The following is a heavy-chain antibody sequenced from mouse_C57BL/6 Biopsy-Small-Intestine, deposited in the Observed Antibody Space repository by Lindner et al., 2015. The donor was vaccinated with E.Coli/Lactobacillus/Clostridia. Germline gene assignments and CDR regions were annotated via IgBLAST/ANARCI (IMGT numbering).Heavy chain of an antibody. V-gene: IGHV1-82*01. J-gene: IGHJ2*01. CDR2: IFPGDGDI. Sequence: VQLQESGPELVKPGASVKISCKASGYVFSDSWMNWVKQRPGKGLEWIGRIFPGDGDITYNGKFKGKAALTADKSSNTAYMQLNSLTSEDSAVYFCARGTRLDFWGQGSTLTVSA. CDR1: GYVFSDSW. CDR3: ARGTRLDF. D-gene: IGHD2-14*01.